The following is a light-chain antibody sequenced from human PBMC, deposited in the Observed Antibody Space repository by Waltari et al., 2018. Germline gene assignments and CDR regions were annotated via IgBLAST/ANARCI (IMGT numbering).Light chain of an antibody. Sequence: QSALNQPASVSGSHGQSITISCTGTSSDVGSYNRVSWYQQHPGKAPKLMIYEVTERPSGVSNRFSGSKSGNTASLTISGLQTEDEADYYCCSYAGLTTFVVFGGGTKLTVL. CDR1: SSDVGSYNR. J-gene: IGLJ2*01. V-gene: IGLV2-23*02. CDR2: EVT. CDR3: CSYAGLTTFVV.